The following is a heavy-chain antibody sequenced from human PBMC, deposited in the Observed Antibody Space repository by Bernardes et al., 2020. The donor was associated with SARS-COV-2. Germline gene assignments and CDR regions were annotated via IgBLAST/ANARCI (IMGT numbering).Heavy chain of an antibody. J-gene: IGHJ4*02. Sequence: SEALSLTCAVYGVSFSGYYLSWIRQPPGKGLEWIGEINHSGSTNYNPSLKSRVTISVDTSKNQFSLKLSSVTAADTAVYYCARNRRRRDTAMPIDYWGQGTLVTVSS. CDR1: GVSFSGYY. CDR3: ARNRRRRDTAMPIDY. V-gene: IGHV4-34*01. D-gene: IGHD5-18*01. CDR2: INHSGST.